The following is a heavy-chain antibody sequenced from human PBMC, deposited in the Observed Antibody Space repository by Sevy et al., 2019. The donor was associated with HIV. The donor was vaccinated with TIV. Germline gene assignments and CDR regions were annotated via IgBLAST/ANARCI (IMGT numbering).Heavy chain of an antibody. J-gene: IGHJ1*01. CDR2: ISNSGSII. CDR3: AREDGSLQYFQY. V-gene: IGHV3-48*03. D-gene: IGHD6-13*01. Sequence: GGSLRLSCVASGFTFSSYEMNWVRQAPGKGLEWVSHISNSGSIIYYEDSVKGRFTIARDNAKNSLYLQMNSLRAEDTAVYYCAREDGSLQYFQYWGQGTLVTVSS. CDR1: GFTFSSYE.